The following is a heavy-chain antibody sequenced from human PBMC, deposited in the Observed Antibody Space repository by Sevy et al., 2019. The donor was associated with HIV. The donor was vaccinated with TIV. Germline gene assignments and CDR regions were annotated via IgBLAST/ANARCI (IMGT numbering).Heavy chain of an antibody. J-gene: IGHJ4*02. CDR2: ISSSGTII. Sequence: GGSLRLSCAASGLNVSDYFMSWIRQAPGKRPEWVSYISSSGTIIYYADSVKGRFTISRDKAKNSLYLQMNSLRAEDTAIYYCARDPASGSFFSLYFDYWGQGTLVTVSS. CDR3: ARDPASGSFFSLYFDY. D-gene: IGHD3-10*01. V-gene: IGHV3-11*01. CDR1: GLNVSDYF.